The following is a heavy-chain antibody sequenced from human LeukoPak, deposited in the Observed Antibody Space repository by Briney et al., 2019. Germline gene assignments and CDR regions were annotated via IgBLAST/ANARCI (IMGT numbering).Heavy chain of an antibody. CDR2: IYTSGST. D-gene: IGHD3-10*01. J-gene: IGHJ5*02. Sequence: SETLSLTCNVSGVSITTNYWTWIRQSAGKGLEWIGRIYTSGSTNYNPSLKSRVTMSVDTSKNQFSLKLSSVTAADTAVYYCAREGLYGSGSPYLWGQGTLVTVSS. CDR1: GVSITTNY. V-gene: IGHV4-4*07. CDR3: AREGLYGSGSPYL.